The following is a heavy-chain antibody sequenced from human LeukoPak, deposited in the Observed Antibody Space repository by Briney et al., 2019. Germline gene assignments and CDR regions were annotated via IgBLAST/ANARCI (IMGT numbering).Heavy chain of an antibody. D-gene: IGHD2-2*01. CDR1: GYTLTSYG. J-gene: IGHJ4*02. V-gene: IGHV1-18*01. CDR3: ARALTSWETFDY. Sequence: ASVNVSFKSAGYTLTSYGISWVRQAPGQGLEWVGWISAYNGNTNYAQKIQGRVTMTTDTSTSTAYMDLRSLGSDDTAVYYCARALTSWETFDYWGQGTLVTVSS. CDR2: ISAYNGNT.